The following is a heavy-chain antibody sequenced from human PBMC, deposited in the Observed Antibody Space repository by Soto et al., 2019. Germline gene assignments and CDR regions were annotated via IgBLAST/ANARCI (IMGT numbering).Heavy chain of an antibody. V-gene: IGHV3-33*01. D-gene: IGHD3-22*01. CDR2: IWYDGSNK. CDR1: GFTFSSYG. Sequence: GGSLRLSCAASGFTFSSYGMHWVRQAPGKGLEWVAVIWYDGSNKYYADSVKGRFTISRDNSKNTLYLQMNSLRAEDTAVYYCARDSYYASSGPFDCWGQGTLVTVSS. J-gene: IGHJ4*02. CDR3: ARDSYYASSGPFDC.